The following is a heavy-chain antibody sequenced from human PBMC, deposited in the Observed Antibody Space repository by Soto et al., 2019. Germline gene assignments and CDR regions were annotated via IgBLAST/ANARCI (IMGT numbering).Heavy chain of an antibody. J-gene: IGHJ4*02. D-gene: IGHD5-18*01. V-gene: IGHV1-69*01. CDR2: IITAFGTT. CDR3: TRSYGYTFGGSLDN. Sequence: QVQLVQFGPEVKKPGSSVKVSCKASGDTFNSYVITWVRQAPGQGLEWLGGIITAFGTTSYAQNFQDRLTITADEAATPDHMELSSLTSDDTAMYYCTRSYGYTFGGSLDNWGQGTLVTVSS. CDR1: GDTFNSYV.